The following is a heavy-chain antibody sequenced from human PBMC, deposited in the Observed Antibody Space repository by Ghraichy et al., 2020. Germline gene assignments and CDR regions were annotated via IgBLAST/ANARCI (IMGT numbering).Heavy chain of an antibody. CDR3: ARDGYCTNGVCSTFDY. Sequence: ASVKVSCKASGYAFTKFDVNWVRQAPGQGLEWMGFINPKSGDTGFAQKFQGRVIMTTNISTNTAYMELSSLTSDDTAVYYCARDGYCTNGVCSTFDYWGQGTLVTVSS. CDR1: GYAFTKFD. V-gene: IGHV1-8*01. CDR2: INPKSGDT. D-gene: IGHD2-8*01. J-gene: IGHJ4*02.